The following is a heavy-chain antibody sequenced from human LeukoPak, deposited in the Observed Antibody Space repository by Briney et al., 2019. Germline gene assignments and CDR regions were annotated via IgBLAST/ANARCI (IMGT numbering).Heavy chain of an antibody. CDR2: IYPGDSDT. CDR1: GYSFTIYW. CDR3: ASPQNRRGGVFNI. D-gene: IGHD2-8*01. Sequence: LGESLKISCKGSGYSFTIYWIGWVRQMPGKGLEWMGIIYPGDSDTRYSPSFQGQVTISADKSISTAYLQWSSLKASDTAMYYCASPQNRRGGVFNIWGQGTMATASS. V-gene: IGHV5-51*01. J-gene: IGHJ3*02.